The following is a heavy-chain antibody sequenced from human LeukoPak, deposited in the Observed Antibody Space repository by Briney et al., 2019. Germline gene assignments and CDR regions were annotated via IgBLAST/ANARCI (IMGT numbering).Heavy chain of an antibody. CDR1: GFTFSTYN. CDR3: AKSMVRGVIPDY. Sequence: GGSLRLSCAASGFTFSTYNMNWVRQAPGKGLEWISFITSTSSTIYCADSVKGRFTISRDNAMNSLYLQMNSLRDEDTAVYYCAKSMVRGVIPDYWGQGTLVTVSS. D-gene: IGHD3-10*01. V-gene: IGHV3-48*02. J-gene: IGHJ4*02. CDR2: ITSTSSTI.